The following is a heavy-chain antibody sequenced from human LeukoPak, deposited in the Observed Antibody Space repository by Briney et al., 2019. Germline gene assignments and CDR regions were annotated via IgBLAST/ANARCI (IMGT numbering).Heavy chain of an antibody. J-gene: IGHJ4*02. V-gene: IGHV3-21*01. CDR1: GFTFSSYS. CDR2: ISSSGAYI. CDR3: TRDGESSGWYSAC. Sequence: GGSLRLSCAASGFTFSSYSMNWVRQAPGKGLQWVSSISSSGAYIFYADSVQDRFTISRDNAKNSLYLQMNSLRAEDTAVYYCTRDGESSGWYSACWGQGTLVTVSS. D-gene: IGHD6-19*01.